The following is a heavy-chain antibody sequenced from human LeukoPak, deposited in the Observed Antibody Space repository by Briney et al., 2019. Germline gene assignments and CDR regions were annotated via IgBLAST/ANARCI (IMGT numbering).Heavy chain of an antibody. V-gene: IGHV1-18*01. CDR3: ARDLGVIYSYCDS. CDR1: GYTFTSYG. J-gene: IGHJ4*02. D-gene: IGHD5-18*01. Sequence: ASVKVSCKASGYTFTSYGISWVRQAPGQGREGMGWISAYNGNTNYSQKLQGRVTMTTDTSTRTDYMELRSLRSEDTAVYYCARDLGVIYSYCDSWGEGSLVTVSS. CDR2: ISAYNGNT.